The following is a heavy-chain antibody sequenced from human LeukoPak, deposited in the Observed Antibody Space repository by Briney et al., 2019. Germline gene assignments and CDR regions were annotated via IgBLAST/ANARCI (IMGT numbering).Heavy chain of an antibody. Sequence: SQTLSLTCTVSGDSINSGGYYWSWIRQPPGKGLEWIGYIYDSGSTNYNPSLKSRVTISVDTSKNQFSLKLSSVTAADTAVYYCARVGGTNYYYYGMDVWGQGTTVTVSS. J-gene: IGHJ6*02. D-gene: IGHD2-2*01. CDR1: GDSINSGGYY. V-gene: IGHV4-61*08. CDR3: ARVGGTNYYYYGMDV. CDR2: IYDSGST.